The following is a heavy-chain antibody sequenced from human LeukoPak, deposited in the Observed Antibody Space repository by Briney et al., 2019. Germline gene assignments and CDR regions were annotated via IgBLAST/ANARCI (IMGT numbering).Heavy chain of an antibody. CDR1: GGSFSGYY. CDR2: INHSGST. V-gene: IGHV4-34*01. CDR3: ARGRGTVVTYYYYGMDV. D-gene: IGHD4-23*01. Sequence: PSETLSLTCAVHGGSFSGYYWSWIRQPPGKGLEWIGEINHSGSTNYNPSLKSRVTISVDTSKNQFSLKLSSVTAADTAVYYCARGRGTVVTYYYYGMDVWGQGTTVTVSS. J-gene: IGHJ6*02.